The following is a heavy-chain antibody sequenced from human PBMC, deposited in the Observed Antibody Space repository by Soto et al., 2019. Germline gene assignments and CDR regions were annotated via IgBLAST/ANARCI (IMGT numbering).Heavy chain of an antibody. D-gene: IGHD6-19*01. V-gene: IGHV3-33*01. CDR3: ATEGGAVPGTGGPDY. J-gene: IGHJ4*02. CDR1: GFTFSDYI. CDR2: IWSDGSDE. Sequence: QVQLVESGGGVVQPGRSLRLSCVASGFTFSDYIMHWVRQAPDKGLEWVALIWSDGSDEFYADSVKGRFTVSRDNSKNTLYLQVNSLRAEDTAVYYCATEGGAVPGTGGPDYWGQGTLVTVSS.